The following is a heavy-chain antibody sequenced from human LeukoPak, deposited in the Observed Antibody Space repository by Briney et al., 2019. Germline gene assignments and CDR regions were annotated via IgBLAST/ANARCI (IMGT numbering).Heavy chain of an antibody. J-gene: IGHJ4*02. CDR2: IGGSGANT. D-gene: IGHD3-10*01. CDR1: GFTFRSYA. Sequence: GGSLRLSCLFSGFTFRSYAMTWVRQAPGKGLEWVSAIGGSGANTYYADSVKGRFTISRDNSKNTLYLQMDSLRADDTAVYYCAKNGGDSYGTGHFDCWGQGTLVTVSS. V-gene: IGHV3-23*01. CDR3: AKNGGDSYGTGHFDC.